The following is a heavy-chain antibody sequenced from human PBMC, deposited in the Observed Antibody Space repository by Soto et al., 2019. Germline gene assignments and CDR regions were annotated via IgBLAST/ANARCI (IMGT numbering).Heavy chain of an antibody. Sequence: PGGSLRLSCAASGFTFSNAWMNWVRQAPGKGLEWVGRIKSKTDGGTTDYAAPVKGRFTISRDDSKNTLYLQMNSLKTEDTAVYYCTTPHYYGSGSYYPYYYYGMDVWGQGSTVTASS. CDR3: TTPHYYGSGSYYPYYYYGMDV. CDR1: GFTFSNAW. D-gene: IGHD3-10*01. CDR2: IKSKTDGGTT. V-gene: IGHV3-15*07. J-gene: IGHJ6*02.